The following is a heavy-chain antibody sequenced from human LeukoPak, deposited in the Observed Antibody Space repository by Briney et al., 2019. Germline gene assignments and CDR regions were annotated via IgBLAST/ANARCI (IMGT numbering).Heavy chain of an antibody. CDR1: GFTFDEYG. V-gene: IGHV3-20*04. Sequence: GGSLRLSCAASGFTFDEYGMSWVRQAPGKGLEGVSDIHWNGAGTGYADSVKGRFTISRDNAKNSLYLQMNSLRAEDTALYYCARDLYRYCSGGSRSGVDYWGQGTLVTVSS. D-gene: IGHD2-15*01. J-gene: IGHJ4*02. CDR2: IHWNGAGT. CDR3: ARDLYRYCSGGSRSGVDY.